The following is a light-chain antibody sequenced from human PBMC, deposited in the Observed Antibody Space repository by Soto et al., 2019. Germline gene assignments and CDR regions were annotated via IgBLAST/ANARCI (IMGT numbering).Light chain of an antibody. Sequence: DIPMTQSPSSLSASVGDRVTITCRASQSISKYLSWFQQKPGKAPKLLIYATPSLQSGVPSRFSGSGSGTDFTLTISSLQPEDFATYYCQQSDSTPPWTFGQGTKVEIK. CDR3: QQSDSTPPWT. CDR1: QSISKY. J-gene: IGKJ1*01. CDR2: ATP. V-gene: IGKV1-39*01.